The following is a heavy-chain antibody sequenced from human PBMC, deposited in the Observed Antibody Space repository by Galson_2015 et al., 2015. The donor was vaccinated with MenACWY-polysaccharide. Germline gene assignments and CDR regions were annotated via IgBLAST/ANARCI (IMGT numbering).Heavy chain of an antibody. Sequence: SVKVSCKASGYSFSLHGIHWVRQAPGQRPEWMGYINTGNGKTKYSQKFQGRVTITRDNSASASSMELTGLRSEDTGVYFCAREATPLYKLTSVLINWLGPWGPGTLVAVSS. CDR2: INTGNGKT. CDR1: GYSFSLHG. V-gene: IGHV1-3*04. D-gene: IGHD4-23*01. J-gene: IGHJ5*02. CDR3: AREATPLYKLTSVLINWLGP.